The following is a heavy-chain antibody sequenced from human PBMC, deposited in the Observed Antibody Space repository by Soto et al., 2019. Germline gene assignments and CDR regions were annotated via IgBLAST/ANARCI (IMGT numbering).Heavy chain of an antibody. V-gene: IGHV4-31*03. J-gene: IGHJ5*02. CDR1: GVSISSGGYY. Sequence: QVQLHESGPGLVKTSQTLSLTCTVSGVSISSGGYYWNWIRQHPGKGLEWIGYIYYSGSTYYNPSLKSRFTISVDTSKNQLSLKLNSVTAADTAVYYCARSVFPWGQGTLVTVSS. CDR2: IYYSGST. CDR3: ARSVFP.